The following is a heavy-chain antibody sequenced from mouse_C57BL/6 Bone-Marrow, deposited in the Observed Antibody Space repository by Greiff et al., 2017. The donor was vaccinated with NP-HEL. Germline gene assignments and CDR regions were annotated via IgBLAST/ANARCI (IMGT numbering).Heavy chain of an antibody. CDR2: INPSSGYT. J-gene: IGHJ2*01. CDR3: ARSSFGYYGSSYNY. CDR1: GYTFTSYT. V-gene: IGHV1-4*01. D-gene: IGHD1-1*01. Sequence: QVQLQQSGAELARPGASVKMSCKASGYTFTSYTMHWVKQRPGQGLEWIGYINPSSGYTKYNQKFKDKATLTADKSSSTAYMQLSSLTSEDSAVYYCARSSFGYYGSSYNYWGQGTTLTVSS.